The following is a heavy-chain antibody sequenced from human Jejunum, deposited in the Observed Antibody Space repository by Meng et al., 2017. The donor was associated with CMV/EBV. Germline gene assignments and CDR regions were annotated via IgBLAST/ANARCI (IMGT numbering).Heavy chain of an antibody. D-gene: IGHD3-9*01. J-gene: IGHJ4*01. Sequence: SGLSVSANYMTWVRQAPGKGLEWVSVFYTGGQTYYADAVKGRFTISRDTSKNTVDLQMNSLRAEDTAVYYCSSFDYAGHPDSFDIWGQGTLVTVSS. CDR2: FYTGGQT. CDR1: GLSVSANY. CDR3: SSFDYAGHPDSFDI. V-gene: IGHV3-53*01.